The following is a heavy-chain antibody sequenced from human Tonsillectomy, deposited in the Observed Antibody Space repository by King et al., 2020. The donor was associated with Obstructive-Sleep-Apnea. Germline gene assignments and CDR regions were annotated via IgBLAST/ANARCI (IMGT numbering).Heavy chain of an antibody. CDR2: ISWNSGSI. Sequence: VQLVESGGGLVQPGRSLRLSCAASGFTFDDYAMHWVRQAPGKGLEWVSGISWNSGSIGYADSVKGRFTISRDNAKSSLYLQMNSLRAEDTALYYCAKAKAPGIAVAGPFDIWGQGTMVTVSS. D-gene: IGHD6-19*01. V-gene: IGHV3-9*01. CDR3: AKAKAPGIAVAGPFDI. J-gene: IGHJ3*02. CDR1: GFTFDDYA.